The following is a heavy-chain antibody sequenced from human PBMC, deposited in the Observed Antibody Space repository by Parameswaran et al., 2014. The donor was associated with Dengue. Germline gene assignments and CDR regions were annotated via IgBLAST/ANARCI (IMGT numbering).Heavy chain of an antibody. V-gene: IGHV1-8*03. D-gene: IGHD1-1*01. J-gene: IGHJ4*02. CDR2: MNPNSGNT. Sequence: WVRQAPGQGLEWMGWMNPNSGNTGYAQKFQGRVTITRNTSISTAYMELSSLGSEDTAVYYCARGRSNWRTPYFDYWGQGTLVTVSS. CDR3: ARGRSNWRTPYFDY.